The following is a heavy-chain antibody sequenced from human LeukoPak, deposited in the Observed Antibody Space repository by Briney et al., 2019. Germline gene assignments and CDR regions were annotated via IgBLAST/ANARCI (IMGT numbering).Heavy chain of an antibody. D-gene: IGHD5-24*01. Sequence: GGSLRLSCAASGFTFSSYGMHWVRQSPGKGLEWVAVISYDGSNKYYADSVKGRFTISRDNSMNMVYLQMNSLRPEDTAVYYCAKDFRDGYYFDYWGQGTLVTVSS. CDR2: ISYDGSNK. CDR3: AKDFRDGYYFDY. V-gene: IGHV3-30*18. CDR1: GFTFSSYG. J-gene: IGHJ4*02.